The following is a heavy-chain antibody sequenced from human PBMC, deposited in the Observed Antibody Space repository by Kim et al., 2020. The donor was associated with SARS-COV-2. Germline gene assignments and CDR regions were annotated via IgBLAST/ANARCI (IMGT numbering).Heavy chain of an antibody. V-gene: IGHV3-9*01. Sequence: YADSLKSRFTISRDNAKNSLYLQMNSLRAEDTALYYCAKDFLSVSNVVDVWGQGTTVTVSS. CDR3: AKDFLSVSNVVDV. D-gene: IGHD2-8*01. J-gene: IGHJ6*02.